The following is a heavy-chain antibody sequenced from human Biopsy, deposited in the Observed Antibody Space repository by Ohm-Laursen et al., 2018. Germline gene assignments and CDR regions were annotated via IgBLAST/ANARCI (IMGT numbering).Heavy chain of an antibody. J-gene: IGHJ1*01. CDR1: GGSSTGHY. V-gene: IGHV4-59*11. Sequence: GTLSLTCTVSGGSSTGHYWTWIRQPPGKGLEWIGHISHTGYTGYKSSLKSRVTISLDTSRKHFSLRLTSLAAADTAVYYCARGSNEYGGLYFPHWGQGTLVTVSS. D-gene: IGHD4-23*01. CDR2: ISHTGYT. CDR3: ARGSNEYGGLYFPH.